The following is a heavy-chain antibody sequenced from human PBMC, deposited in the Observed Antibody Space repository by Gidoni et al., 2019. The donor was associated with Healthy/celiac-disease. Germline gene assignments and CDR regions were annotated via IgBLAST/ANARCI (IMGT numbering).Heavy chain of an antibody. D-gene: IGHD2-15*01. J-gene: IGHJ5*02. CDR2: ISGSGGST. Sequence: EVQLLESGGGLVQPGGSLRLSCAASGFTFSSYAISWVRQAPGKGLEWVSAISGSGGSTYYADSVKGRFTISRDNSKNTLYLQMNSLRAEDTAVYYCAKVWDADCSGGSCYSGGFDPWGQGTLVTVSS. V-gene: IGHV3-23*01. CDR3: AKVWDADCSGGSCYSGGFDP. CDR1: GFTFSSYA.